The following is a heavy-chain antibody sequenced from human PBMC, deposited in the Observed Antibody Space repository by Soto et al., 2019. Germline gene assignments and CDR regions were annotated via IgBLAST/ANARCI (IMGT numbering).Heavy chain of an antibody. D-gene: IGHD1-26*01. CDR1: GGSISSGEYY. J-gene: IGHJ6*02. V-gene: IGHV4-30-4*01. CDR3: ARDRGEWELLRGADYTGMDV. Sequence: QVRLQESGPGLVKPSQTLSLTCSVSGGSISSGEYYWGWIRQSPGKGLEWIGYISYSGNTYYNPSIKTRVSTSLDTSKNQFSLNLIYVTAADTAVYYCARDRGEWELLRGADYTGMDVWGQGTTVTVSS. CDR2: ISYSGNT.